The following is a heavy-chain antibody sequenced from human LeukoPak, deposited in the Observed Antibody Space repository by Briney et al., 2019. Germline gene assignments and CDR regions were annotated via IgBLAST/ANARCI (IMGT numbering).Heavy chain of an antibody. V-gene: IGHV3-53*01. CDR1: GFTVSSNY. D-gene: IGHD6-19*01. CDR2: IYSGGST. CDR3: ARGAVAGTYWYFDL. Sequence: GGSLRLSCAASGFTVSSNYMSWVRQAPGKGLEWVSAIYSGGSTYYADSVKGRFTISRDNSKNTLYLQMNSLRAEDTAVYYCARGAVAGTYWYFDLWGRGTLVTVSS. J-gene: IGHJ2*01.